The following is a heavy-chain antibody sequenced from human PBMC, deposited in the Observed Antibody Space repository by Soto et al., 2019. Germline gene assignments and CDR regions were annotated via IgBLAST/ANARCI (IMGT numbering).Heavy chain of an antibody. CDR3: AREGEGIPAHRY. CDR1: GGTFTTYK. V-gene: IGHV1-69*06. CDR2: VVPNMGTG. D-gene: IGHD3-16*01. Sequence: QVQLVQSGAEVKKPGSSVKVACKAFGGTFTTYKINWVRQAPGQGLEWVGGVVPNMGTGHYAQKFQGRVTITADRSTTTVYMDLSSLRYDDTAVYYCAREGEGIPAHRYWGQGTLVIVSS. J-gene: IGHJ4*02.